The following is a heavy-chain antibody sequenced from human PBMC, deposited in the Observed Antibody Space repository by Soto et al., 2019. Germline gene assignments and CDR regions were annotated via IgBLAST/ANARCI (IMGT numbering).Heavy chain of an antibody. J-gene: IGHJ6*02. CDR2: IYYSGST. V-gene: IGHV4-39*01. Sequence: SYYWGWIRQPPGKGLEWIGSIYYSGSTYYNPSLKSRVTISVDTSKNQFSLKLSSVTAADTAVYYCARLYYDFWSGYSYYYYYGMDVWGQGTTVTVSS. CDR3: ARLYYDFWSGYSYYYYYGMDV. CDR1: SYY. D-gene: IGHD3-3*01.